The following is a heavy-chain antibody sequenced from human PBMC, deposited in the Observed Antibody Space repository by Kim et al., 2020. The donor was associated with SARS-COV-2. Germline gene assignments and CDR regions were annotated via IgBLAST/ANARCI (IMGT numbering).Heavy chain of an antibody. J-gene: IGHJ4*02. CDR3: AGKKGGQTSFDY. D-gene: IGHD3-16*01. V-gene: IGHV3-9*01. Sequence: YAGSVKGRSTISSDNAKNSLYLQMNRRTTEDTALYYCAGKKGGQTSFDYWGQGTLVTVSS.